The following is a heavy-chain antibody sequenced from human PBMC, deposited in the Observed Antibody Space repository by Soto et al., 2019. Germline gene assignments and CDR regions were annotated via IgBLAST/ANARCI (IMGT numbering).Heavy chain of an antibody. CDR3: ARCQDSFDDSPLQP. J-gene: IGHJ5*02. CDR2: IYYSGST. D-gene: IGHD2-15*01. CDR1: GGSISSYY. V-gene: IGHV4-59*01. Sequence: SETLSLTCTVSGGSISSYYWSWIRQPPGKGLEWIGYIYYSGSTNYNPSLKSRVTISVDTSKNQFSLKLSSVTAADTAVYYCARCQDSFDDSPLQPWSQGTLVTVSS.